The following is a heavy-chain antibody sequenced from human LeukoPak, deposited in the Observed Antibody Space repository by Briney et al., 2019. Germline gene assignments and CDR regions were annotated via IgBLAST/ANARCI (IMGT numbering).Heavy chain of an antibody. V-gene: IGHV1-18*01. CDR3: ARRLTDSSGYYPYYYYGMDV. CDR1: DYTFTSYG. J-gene: IGHJ6*02. D-gene: IGHD3-22*01. Sequence: VASVKVSCKASDYTFTSYGINWVRQAPGQGLEWMGWISAYNGNTNYAQKLQGRVTMTTDTSTSTAYMELRSLRSDDTAVYYCARRLTDSSGYYPYYYYGMDVWGQGTTVTVSS. CDR2: ISAYNGNT.